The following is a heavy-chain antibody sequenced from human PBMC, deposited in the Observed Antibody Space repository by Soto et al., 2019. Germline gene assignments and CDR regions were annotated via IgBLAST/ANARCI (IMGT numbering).Heavy chain of an antibody. CDR3: TTDRGITETVIFTS. J-gene: IGHJ5*02. V-gene: IGHV3-74*01. Sequence: GGSLRLSCVASGYTFSSYWMHWVRQAPGMGLVWVSRINLDGTTTTYADSVKGRFTISRDDSKNTMYLQMDSLKTEDTALYYCTTDRGITETVIFTSWGLGTLVTVSS. CDR2: INLDGTTT. CDR1: GYTFSSYW. D-gene: IGHD3-16*01.